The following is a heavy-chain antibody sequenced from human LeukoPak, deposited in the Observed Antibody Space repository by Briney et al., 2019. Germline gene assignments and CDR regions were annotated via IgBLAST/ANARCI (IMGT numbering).Heavy chain of an antibody. V-gene: IGHV4-34*01. CDR2: INYTGST. Sequence: SDTLSLTCAVYGGSFSGFYWSWIRHVPGKGLEWIGEINYTGSTSYNPSLKSRVTISVDTSKNQFSLKLSSVTAADTAVYYCARETMVRGVIPTYYFDYWGQGTLVTVSS. CDR1: GGSFSGFY. D-gene: IGHD3-10*01. J-gene: IGHJ4*02. CDR3: ARETMVRGVIPTYYFDY.